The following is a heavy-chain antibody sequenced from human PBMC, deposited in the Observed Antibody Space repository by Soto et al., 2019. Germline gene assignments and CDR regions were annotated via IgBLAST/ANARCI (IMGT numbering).Heavy chain of an antibody. J-gene: IGHJ4*02. Sequence: PGGSLRLSCAASGFSFSDHHMDWVRQAPGKGLEWVGRIRNKPNSDTTEYAASVKGRFTISRDDSKNSLYLQMNSLKTEDTAVYYCTRSMAAAVSGYWGQGTLFTFSS. CDR3: TRSMAAAVSGY. V-gene: IGHV3-72*01. D-gene: IGHD6-13*01. CDR2: IRNKPNSDTT. CDR1: GFSFSDHH.